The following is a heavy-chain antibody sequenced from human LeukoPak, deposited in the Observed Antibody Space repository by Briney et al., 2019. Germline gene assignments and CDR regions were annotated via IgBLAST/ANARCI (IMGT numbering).Heavy chain of an antibody. CDR3: ARSYCGGDCRFDY. Sequence: GGSLRLSCAASGFTVSSNYMSWVRQAPGKGLEWVSVIYSGGSTYYADSVKGRFTISRDNSKNPLYLQMNSLRAEGTALYYCARSYCGGDCRFDYWGQGTLVTVSS. V-gene: IGHV3-53*01. D-gene: IGHD2-21*02. CDR2: IYSGGST. CDR1: GFTVSSNY. J-gene: IGHJ4*02.